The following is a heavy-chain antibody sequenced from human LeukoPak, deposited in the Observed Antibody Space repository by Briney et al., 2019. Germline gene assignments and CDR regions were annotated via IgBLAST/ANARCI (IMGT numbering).Heavy chain of an antibody. CDR3: ARAGYSYGYWIFDY. D-gene: IGHD5-18*01. CDR1: GGSISSGSYY. J-gene: IGHJ4*02. Sequence: SQTLSFTCTVSGGSISSGSYYWSWIRQPAGKGLEWIGRIYTSGSTNYNPSLKSRVTISVDTSKNQFSLKLSSVTAADTAVYYCARAGYSYGYWIFDYWGQGTLVTVSS. V-gene: IGHV4-61*02. CDR2: IYTSGST.